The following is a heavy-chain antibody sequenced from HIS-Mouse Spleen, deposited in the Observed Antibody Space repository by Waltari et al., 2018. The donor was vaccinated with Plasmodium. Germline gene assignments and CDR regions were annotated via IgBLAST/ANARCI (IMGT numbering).Heavy chain of an antibody. CDR3: ARDRITGTSYFDY. CDR2: IYYSGST. J-gene: IGHJ4*02. Sequence: QLQLQESGPGLVKPSETLSLTCTVSVGSISSSSYYWGWIRQPPGKGLEWIGSIYYSGSTYYNPSLKSRVTISVDTSKNQFSLKLSSVTAADTAVYYCARDRITGTSYFDYWGQGTLVTVSS. CDR1: VGSISSSSYY. V-gene: IGHV4-39*07. D-gene: IGHD1-7*01.